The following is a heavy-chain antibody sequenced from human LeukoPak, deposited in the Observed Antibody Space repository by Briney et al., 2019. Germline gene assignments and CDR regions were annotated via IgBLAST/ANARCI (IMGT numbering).Heavy chain of an antibody. CDR2: IKQDGSEK. V-gene: IGHV3-7*01. J-gene: IGHJ5*02. Sequence: GGSLRLSCAASGFTFSSYCMSWVRQAPGKGLEWVANIKQDGSEKYYVDSVKGRYTISRDNAKNSLYLQMNSLRAEDTAVYYCARVCGSSWYCASLRWFDPWGQGTLVTVSS. CDR3: ARVCGSSWYCASLRWFDP. CDR1: GFTFSSYC. D-gene: IGHD6-13*01.